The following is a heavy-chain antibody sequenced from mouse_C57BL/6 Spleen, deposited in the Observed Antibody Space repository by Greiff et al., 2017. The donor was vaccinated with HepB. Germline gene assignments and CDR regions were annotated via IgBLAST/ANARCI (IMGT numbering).Heavy chain of an antibody. J-gene: IGHJ2*01. CDR1: GYAFSSYW. CDR2: IYPGDGDT. Sequence: QVQLQQSGAELVKPGASVKISCKASGYAFSSYWMNWVKQRPGKGLEWIGQIYPGDGDTNYNGKFKGKATLTADKSSSTAYMQLSSLTSEDSAVYFCAREGLPLYYGSSYRYWGQGTTLTVSS. D-gene: IGHD1-1*01. CDR3: AREGLPLYYGSSYRY. V-gene: IGHV1-80*01.